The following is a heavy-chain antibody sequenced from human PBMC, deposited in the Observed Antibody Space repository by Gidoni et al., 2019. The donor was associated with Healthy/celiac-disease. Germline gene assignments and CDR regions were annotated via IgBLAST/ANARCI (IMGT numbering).Heavy chain of an antibody. CDR2: INHSGST. D-gene: IGHD4-17*01. V-gene: IGHV4-34*01. J-gene: IGHJ4*02. CDR1: GGSFSGYY. CDR3: ARHDYGDYVDLLYDY. Sequence: QVQLQQWGAGLLKPSATLSLTCAVYGGSFSGYYWSWIRQPPGKGLEWIGEINHSGSTNYNPSLKSRDTISVDTSKNQFSLKLSSVTAADTAVYYCARHDYGDYVDLLYDYWGQGTLVTVSS.